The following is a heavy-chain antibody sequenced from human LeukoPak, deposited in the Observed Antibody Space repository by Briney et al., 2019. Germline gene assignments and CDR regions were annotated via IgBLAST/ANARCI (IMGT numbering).Heavy chain of an antibody. CDR1: GGTFTSYA. CDR2: IIPIIGTA. Sequence: ASVKISCKASGGTFTSYAISWGRQAPGHGLEWMGGIIPIIGTANYAQKIQGRVTITTDESTSTAYMELSSLRSEDTAVYYCARGQERSRLGELSFWGQGTLVTVSS. D-gene: IGHD3-16*02. CDR3: ARGQERSRLGELSF. J-gene: IGHJ4*02. V-gene: IGHV1-69*05.